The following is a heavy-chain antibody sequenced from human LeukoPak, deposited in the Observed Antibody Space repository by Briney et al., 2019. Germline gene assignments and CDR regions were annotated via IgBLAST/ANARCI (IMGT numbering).Heavy chain of an antibody. J-gene: IGHJ4*02. D-gene: IGHD3-16*01. CDR2: IYSGDNT. CDR3: AGRRVLDAYY. CDR1: GFPFSSYA. Sequence: GGSLRLSCAASGFPFSSYAMSWVRQAPGKGLEWVSVIYSGDNTYYVESVKGRFTISRDNSKNTLFLQMNRLRAEDTAVYYCAGRRVLDAYYWGQGTLVTVSS. V-gene: IGHV3-66*02.